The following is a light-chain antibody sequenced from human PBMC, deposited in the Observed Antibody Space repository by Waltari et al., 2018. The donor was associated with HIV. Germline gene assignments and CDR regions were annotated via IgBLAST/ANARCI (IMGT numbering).Light chain of an antibody. CDR2: RDS. CDR1: NIGSKN. J-gene: IGLJ2*01. V-gene: IGLV3-9*01. Sequence: SYELTQPLSVSVALGQTARITCGGNNIGSKNVHWYQQKPGQAPVLVIYRDSNRPSGIPERFSGSNSGNTATLTISRAQAGDEADYYCQGWDSITVVFGGGTKLTVL. CDR3: QGWDSITVV.